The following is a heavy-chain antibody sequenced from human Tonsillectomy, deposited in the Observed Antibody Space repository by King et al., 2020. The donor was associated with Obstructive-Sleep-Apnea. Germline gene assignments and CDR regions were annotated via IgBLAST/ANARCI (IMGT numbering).Heavy chain of an antibody. D-gene: IGHD6-19*01. CDR3: AKDRVPGYSSGWYLGY. CDR2: IRYDGSNK. Sequence: VQLVESGGGVVQPGRSLRLSCAASGFTFSSYGMHWVRQAPGKGLEWVAFIRYDGSNKYYADSVKGRFTISRDNSKNTLDLQMNSLRAEDTAVYYCAKDRVPGYSSGWYLGYWGQGTLVTVSS. J-gene: IGHJ4*02. V-gene: IGHV3-30*02. CDR1: GFTFSSYG.